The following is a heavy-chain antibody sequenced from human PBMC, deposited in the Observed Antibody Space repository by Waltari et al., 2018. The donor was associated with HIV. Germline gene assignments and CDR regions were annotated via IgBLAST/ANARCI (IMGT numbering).Heavy chain of an antibody. Sequence: EVQLVEAGGGLIQHGGSLRLSCAGAGLTVASNFMNWVRQAPGKGLEWVSLIYSGGSTYYADSVKGRFTISRDNSKNTLYLQMNSLRAEDTAVYYCARVRSTMGRFQGFDYWGQGTLVTVSS. CDR1: GLTVASNF. D-gene: IGHD1-26*01. J-gene: IGHJ4*02. CDR3: ARVRSTMGRFQGFDY. V-gene: IGHV3-53*01. CDR2: IYSGGST.